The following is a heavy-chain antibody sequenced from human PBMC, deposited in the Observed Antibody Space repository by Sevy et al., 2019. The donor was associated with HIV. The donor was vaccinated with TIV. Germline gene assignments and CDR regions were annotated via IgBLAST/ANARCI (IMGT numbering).Heavy chain of an antibody. D-gene: IGHD3-3*02. J-gene: IGHJ4*02. CDR1: GFTFSSYW. V-gene: IGHV3-7*01. CDR2: IKQYGSAK. CDR3: ASASPLLGFLEWSPPVRFDH. Sequence: GGSLRLSCAASGFTFSSYWMSWVRQAPGKGLEWVANIKQYGSAKYNVDSVKGGFTNCRDNVKNSLSLKMNILRAEGTAVDYCASASPLLGFLEWSPPVRFDHWGQGTLVTVSS.